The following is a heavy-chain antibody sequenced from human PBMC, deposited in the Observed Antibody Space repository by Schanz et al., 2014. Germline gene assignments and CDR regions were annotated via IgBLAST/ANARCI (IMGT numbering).Heavy chain of an antibody. Sequence: QVQLVESGGGVVRPGRSLRLSCAASGFTFNNYGMHWVRQAPGKGLEWVAVIWYDGTDRYYADSVKGRFTISRDNSKNTLYLQMNSLRAEDTAVYYCARKTDSSGTGDYWGQGTAVTVSS. CDR3: ARKTDSSGTGDY. CDR1: GFTFNNYG. J-gene: IGHJ4*03. V-gene: IGHV3-33*01. D-gene: IGHD6-19*01. CDR2: IWYDGTDR.